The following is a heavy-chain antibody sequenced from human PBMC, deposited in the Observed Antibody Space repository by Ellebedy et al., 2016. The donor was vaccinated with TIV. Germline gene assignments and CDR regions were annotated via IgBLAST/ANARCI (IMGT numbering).Heavy chain of an antibody. CDR1: GFTFSSYA. V-gene: IGHV3-30-3*01. CDR2: ISYDGSNI. D-gene: IGHD1-7*01. J-gene: IGHJ5*02. Sequence: GESLKISCAASGFTFSSYAMHWVRQAPGKGLEWVAVISYDGSNIYYADSVKGRFTISRYNSKNTLYLQMNSLRAEDTDVDYCARDTYNWNYVGWFDTWGQGTLVTVSS. CDR3: ARDTYNWNYVGWFDT.